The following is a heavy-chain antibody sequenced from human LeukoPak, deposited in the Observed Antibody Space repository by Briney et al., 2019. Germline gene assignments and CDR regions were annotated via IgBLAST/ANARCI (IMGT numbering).Heavy chain of an antibody. D-gene: IGHD2-2*01. Sequence: PGGSLRLSCAASGFTFSSYGMHWVRQAPGKGLEWVAVRWYDGSNKYYADSVKGRFTISRDNSKNTLYLQMNSLRAEDTAVYYCARVYRRYCSSTSCYRMDVWSQGTTVTVSS. CDR1: GFTFSSYG. V-gene: IGHV3-33*01. J-gene: IGHJ6*02. CDR2: RWYDGSNK. CDR3: ARVYRRYCSSTSCYRMDV.